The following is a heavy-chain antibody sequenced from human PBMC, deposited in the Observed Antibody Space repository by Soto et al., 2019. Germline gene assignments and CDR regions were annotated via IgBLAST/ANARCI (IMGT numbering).Heavy chain of an antibody. V-gene: IGHV3-23*01. CDR1: GFTFSSYA. D-gene: IGHD4-17*01. Sequence: EVQLLESGGGLVQPGGSLRLSCAASGFTFSSYAMSWVRQAPGQGLEWVSAISGSGGSAYYADSVKGRFTISRDNSKNALYLQMNSLRAEDTAVYYCAKDSTYGGHAFDYWGQGTLVTVSS. J-gene: IGHJ4*02. CDR2: ISGSGGSA. CDR3: AKDSTYGGHAFDY.